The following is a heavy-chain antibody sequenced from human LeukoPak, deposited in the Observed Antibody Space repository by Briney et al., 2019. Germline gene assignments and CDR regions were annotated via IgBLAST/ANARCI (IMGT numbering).Heavy chain of an antibody. V-gene: IGHV3-30*03. CDR1: GFTFSSYS. CDR3: AAKQSDYDSSGYYLGYFQH. J-gene: IGHJ1*01. D-gene: IGHD3-22*01. CDR2: ISYDGSNK. Sequence: GGSLRLSCAASGFTFSSYSMNWVRQAPGKGLEWVAVISYDGSNKYYADSVKGRFTISRDNSKNTLYLQMNSLGAEDTAVYYCAAKQSDYDSSGYYLGYFQHWGQGTLVTVSS.